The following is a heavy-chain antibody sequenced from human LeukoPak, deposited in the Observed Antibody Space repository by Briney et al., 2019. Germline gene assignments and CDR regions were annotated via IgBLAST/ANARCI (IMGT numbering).Heavy chain of an antibody. CDR3: AGDPFD. CDR2: LSYSGTT. Sequence: SETLSLTCTVSGGSMNNDYWSWVRQPPGKGLEWIGYLSYSGTTKYNSSFKSRVTISVDTSKNLFSLKLTSVTAADTAVYYCAGDPFDWGQGTLVIVSS. CDR1: GGSMNNDY. V-gene: IGHV4-59*01. J-gene: IGHJ4*02.